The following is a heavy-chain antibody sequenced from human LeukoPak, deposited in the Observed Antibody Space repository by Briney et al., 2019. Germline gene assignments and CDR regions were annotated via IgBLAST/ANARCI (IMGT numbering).Heavy chain of an antibody. V-gene: IGHV3-7*01. D-gene: IGHD4-23*01. Sequence: FXFXSYWMSWVRQAPGKGLEWVANIKQDGSEKYYVDSVKGRFTISRDNAKNSLYLQMNSLRAEDTAVYYCARDRSVGYLDYWGQGTLVTVSS. CDR1: FXFXSYW. CDR2: IKQDGSEK. CDR3: ARDRSVGYLDY. J-gene: IGHJ4*02.